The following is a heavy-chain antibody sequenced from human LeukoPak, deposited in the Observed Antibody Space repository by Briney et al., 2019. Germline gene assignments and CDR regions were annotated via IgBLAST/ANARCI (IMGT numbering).Heavy chain of an antibody. Sequence: SEPLSLTCAVYGRSFRAYYWPWIPRSPGKGLEWIGEINHSRLTNYKPSPKNRVTLSVDTSKSQFSLKLSAVTAADTAVYYGARGLAFFDSWGQGTLVTVSS. D-gene: IGHD2-15*01. V-gene: IGHV4-34*01. CDR3: ARGLAFFDS. CDR2: INHSRLT. CDR1: GRSFRAYY. J-gene: IGHJ4*02.